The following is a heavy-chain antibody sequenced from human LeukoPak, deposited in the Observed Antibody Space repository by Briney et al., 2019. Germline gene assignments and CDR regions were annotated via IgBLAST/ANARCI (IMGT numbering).Heavy chain of an antibody. J-gene: IGHJ4*02. CDR2: ISGSDGST. Sequence: PGGSLRLSCAASGFTFSSFGMTWVRQAQAPGKGLEWVSGISGSDGSTYYADSVKGRFTISRDNAKNSLYLQMNSLRAEDTAVYYCARDFWRAGRIDYWGQGTLVTVSS. CDR3: ARDFWRAGRIDY. D-gene: IGHD6-13*01. V-gene: IGHV3-23*01. CDR1: GFTFSSFG.